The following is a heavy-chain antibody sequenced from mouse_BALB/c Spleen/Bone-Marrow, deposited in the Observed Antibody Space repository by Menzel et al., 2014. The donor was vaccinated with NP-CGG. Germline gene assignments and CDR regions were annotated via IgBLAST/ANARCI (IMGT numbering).Heavy chain of an antibody. CDR2: ISYSGST. Sequence: EVQLQQSGPGLVKPSQSLSLTCTVTGYSITSDYAWNWIRQFPGNKLEWMGNISYSGSTSYNPSLKSRISITRDTSKNQFFLQLNSVTSEDTATYYCARGGYDDAVDYWGQGTSVTVSS. J-gene: IGHJ4*01. D-gene: IGHD2-14*01. V-gene: IGHV3-2*02. CDR1: GYSITSDYA. CDR3: ARGGYDDAVDY.